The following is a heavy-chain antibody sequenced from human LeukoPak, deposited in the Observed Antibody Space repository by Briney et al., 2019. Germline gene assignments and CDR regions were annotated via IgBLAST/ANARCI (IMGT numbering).Heavy chain of an antibody. Sequence: PGGSLRLSCAASGFKFIDSWMSWVRQAPGKGLEWVGRIKSKTAGETTDYAAAVTGRFTISRDDSRNTLYLQINSLKTEDTGVYYCTTEPRDWGQGTLVTVSS. V-gene: IGHV3-15*01. CDR3: TTEPRD. CDR1: GFKFIDSW. J-gene: IGHJ1*01. CDR2: IKSKTAGETT.